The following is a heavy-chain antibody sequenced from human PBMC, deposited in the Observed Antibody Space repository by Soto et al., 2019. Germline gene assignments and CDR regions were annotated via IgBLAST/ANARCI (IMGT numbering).Heavy chain of an antibody. CDR2: IIPIFGTA. J-gene: IGHJ4*02. CDR1: GGTFSSYA. CDR3: ARAPLVNIAAANYFDY. Sequence: ASVKVSCKASGGTFSSYAISWVRQAPGQGLEWMGGIIPIFGTANYAQKFQGRVTITADESTSTAYMELSSLRSEDTAVYYCARAPLVNIAAANYFDYWGQGTLVTVSS. D-gene: IGHD6-13*01. V-gene: IGHV1-69*13.